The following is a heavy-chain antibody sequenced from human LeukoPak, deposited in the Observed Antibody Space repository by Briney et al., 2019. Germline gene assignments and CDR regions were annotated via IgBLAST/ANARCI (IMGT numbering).Heavy chain of an antibody. CDR2: ISYDGSNK. V-gene: IGHV3-30*18. CDR1: GFTFSSYG. D-gene: IGHD2-15*01. CDR3: AKDRWANVVAYYFDY. Sequence: GGSLRLSCAASGFTFSSYGMHWVRQAQGKGLEWVAVISYDGSNKYYADSVKGRFTISRDNSKNTLYLQMNSLRAEDTAVYYCAKDRWANVVAYYFDYWGQGTLVTVSS. J-gene: IGHJ4*02.